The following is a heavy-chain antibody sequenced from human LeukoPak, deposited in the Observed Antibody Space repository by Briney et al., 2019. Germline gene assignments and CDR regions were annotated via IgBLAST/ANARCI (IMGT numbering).Heavy chain of an antibody. CDR1: GFTFSSYA. CDR2: ISGSGGST. J-gene: IGHJ4*02. D-gene: IGHD3-10*01. V-gene: IGHV3-23*01. CDR3: AREREITYSYGSGTQNPFDY. Sequence: RTGGSLRLSCAASGFTFSSYAMSWVRQAPGKGLEWVSAISGSGGSTYYADSVKGRFTISRDNAKNSLFLQMNSLRAEDTALYYCAREREITYSYGSGTQNPFDYWGQGTLVTVSS.